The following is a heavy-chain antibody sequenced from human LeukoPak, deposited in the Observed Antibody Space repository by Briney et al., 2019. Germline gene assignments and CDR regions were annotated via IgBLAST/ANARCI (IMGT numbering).Heavy chain of an antibody. CDR1: GGSISSYY. CDR2: IYYSGST. D-gene: IGHD1-26*01. CDR3: AGSYSGSYYYYMDV. J-gene: IGHJ6*03. Sequence: PSETLSLTCTVSGGSISSYYWSWIRQPPGKGLEWIGYIYYSGSTNYNPSLKSRVTISVDTSKNQFSLKLSSVTAADTAVYYCAGSYSGSYYYYMDVWGKGTTVTISS. V-gene: IGHV4-59*01.